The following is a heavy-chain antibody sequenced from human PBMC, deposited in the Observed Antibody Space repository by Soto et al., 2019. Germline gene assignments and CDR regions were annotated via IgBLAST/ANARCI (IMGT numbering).Heavy chain of an antibody. J-gene: IGHJ5*02. CDR2: TYHSGNP. CDR3: ARDRGLGSGWYGWFDP. Sequence: SETLSLTCDVSGDTIGTGGYTWAGIRQPPGKALEWIGHTYHSGNPYYNPSLKSRVIISVDRSKNQFSLKLSSVTAADTAVYYCARDRGLGSGWYGWFDPWGQGTLVTVSS. V-gene: IGHV4-30-2*01. D-gene: IGHD6-19*01. CDR1: GDTIGTGGYT.